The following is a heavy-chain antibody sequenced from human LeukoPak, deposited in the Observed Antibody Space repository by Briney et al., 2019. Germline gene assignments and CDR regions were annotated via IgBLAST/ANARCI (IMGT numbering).Heavy chain of an antibody. J-gene: IGHJ5*02. D-gene: IGHD1-26*01. CDR3: AREWSGSYFNWFDP. V-gene: IGHV1-18*01. Sequence: GASVKVSCKASGYTFTSYGISWVRQAPGQGLGWMGWISAYNGNTNYAQKLQGRVTMTTDTSTSTAYMELRSLRSDDTAVYYCAREWSGSYFNWFDPWGQGTLVTVSS. CDR2: ISAYNGNT. CDR1: GYTFTSYG.